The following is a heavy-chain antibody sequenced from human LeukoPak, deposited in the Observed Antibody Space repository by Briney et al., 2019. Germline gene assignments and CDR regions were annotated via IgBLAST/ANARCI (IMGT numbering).Heavy chain of an antibody. J-gene: IGHJ4*02. D-gene: IGHD3-10*01. CDR3: ARGITMVRGVITNELDY. V-gene: IGHV3-13*01. Sequence: GGSLRLSCAASGFTFSSYDMHWVRQATGKGLEWVSAIGTAGDTYYPGSVKGRFTISRENAKNSLYLQMNSLRPGDTAVYYCARGITMVRGVITNELDYWGQGTLVTVSS. CDR2: IGTAGDT. CDR1: GFTFSSYD.